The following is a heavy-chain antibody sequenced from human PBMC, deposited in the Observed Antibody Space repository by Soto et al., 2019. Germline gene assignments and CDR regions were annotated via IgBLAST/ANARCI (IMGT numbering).Heavy chain of an antibody. V-gene: IGHV3-30-3*01. Sequence: QVQLVESGGGVVQPGRSLRLSCAASGFTFSSYAMHWVRQAPGKGLEWVAVISYDGSNKYYADSVKGRFTISRDNSKNTLYLQMNSLRAEDTAVYYCARGYDGDAFDIWGQGTMVTVSS. CDR2: ISYDGSNK. CDR1: GFTFSSYA. CDR3: ARGYDGDAFDI. D-gene: IGHD3-22*01. J-gene: IGHJ3*02.